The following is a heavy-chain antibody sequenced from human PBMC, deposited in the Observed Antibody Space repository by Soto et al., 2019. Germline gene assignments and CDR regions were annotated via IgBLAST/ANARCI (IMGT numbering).Heavy chain of an antibody. CDR2: LTASGGAT. CDR3: TRGGCGDSRLPPDL. CDR1: GFTFSTCV. V-gene: IGHV3-23*01. J-gene: IGHJ3*01. Sequence: GGSLRLSCAASGFTFSTCVMRWVRQAPGKGLEWVSSLTASGGATYYADSVRGRFTISRDNSKNTLYLQMNSLRAEDTAIYHCTRGGCGDSRLPPDLWGQGAMVTVSS. D-gene: IGHD2-21*02.